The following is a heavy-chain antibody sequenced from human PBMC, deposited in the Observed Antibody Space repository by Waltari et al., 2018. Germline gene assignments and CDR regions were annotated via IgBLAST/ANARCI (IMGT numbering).Heavy chain of an antibody. CDR1: GYTFTSYA. J-gene: IGHJ3*02. V-gene: IGHV1-3*03. D-gene: IGHD2-21*01. CDR2: INAGNGNT. Sequence: QVQLVQSGAEVKKPGASVKVSCKASGYTFTSYAMHWVRQAPGQRLEWMGWINAGNGNTKYSQEFQGRVTITRDTSASTAYMELSSLRSEDMAVYYCARKICGGDCPDAFDIWGQGTMVTVSS. CDR3: ARKICGGDCPDAFDI.